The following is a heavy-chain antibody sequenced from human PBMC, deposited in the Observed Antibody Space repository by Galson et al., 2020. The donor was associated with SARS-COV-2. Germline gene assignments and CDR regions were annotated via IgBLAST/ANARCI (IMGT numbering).Heavy chain of an antibody. V-gene: IGHV3-30*04. J-gene: IGHJ3*02. CDR1: AFTFSTYA. CDR2: ISFDGKKK. D-gene: IGHD4-17*01. CDR3: ARDSVMATVYALDI. Sequence: GGSLRLTCAASAFTFSTYAMPWVRPAPGKGLEWVAIISFDGKKKYYTDSVTGRFTISRDNSKNTLFLQMDSLGTEDAAVYYCARDSVMATVYALDIWGHGTSVTVSS.